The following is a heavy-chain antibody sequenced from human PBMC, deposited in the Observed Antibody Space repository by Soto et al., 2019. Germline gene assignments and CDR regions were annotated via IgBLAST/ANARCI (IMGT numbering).Heavy chain of an antibody. CDR3: ARTQPGIAVAGEYFDY. V-gene: IGHV3-30-3*01. CDR2: ISYDGSNK. Sequence: QVQLVESGGGVVQPGRSLRLSCAASGFTFSNYAIHWVRQAPGKGLEWVAVISYDGSNKYYADSVRGRFTISRDNSKNTLYLQMNRLRADDTAVYYCARTQPGIAVAGEYFDYWGQGTLVTVSS. CDR1: GFTFSNYA. J-gene: IGHJ4*02. D-gene: IGHD6-19*01.